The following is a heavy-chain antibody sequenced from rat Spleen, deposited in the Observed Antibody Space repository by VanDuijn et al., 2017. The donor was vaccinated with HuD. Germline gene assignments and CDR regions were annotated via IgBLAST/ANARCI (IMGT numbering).Heavy chain of an antibody. CDR2: ISTGGTNT. V-gene: IGHV5S13*01. CDR1: GFTFTNYG. D-gene: IGHD1-6*01. J-gene: IGHJ2*01. CDR3: AKDLLRMPY. Sequence: EVQLVDHGGGLVQPGRSLKLSCAASGFTFTNYGVAWVRQAPTKGLEWVAFISTGGTNTYYRDSVKGRFTFSRDNAKNTLYLHMDSLRSEDTATYYCAKDLLRMPYWGQGVMVTVSS.